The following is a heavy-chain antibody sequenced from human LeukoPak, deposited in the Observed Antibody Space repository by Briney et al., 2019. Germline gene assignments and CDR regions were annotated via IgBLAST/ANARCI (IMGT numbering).Heavy chain of an antibody. CDR2: ISFSGDNT. Sequence: GGSLRLSCSASGFTFRDSGVSWGRQAPGKGLEWVSLISFSGDNTYYTDSVKGRFTISRDNSKDTLYLQMNSLRAEDTAIYYCARDIELSTWGLGTMVTVSS. J-gene: IGHJ3*01. D-gene: IGHD3-16*02. V-gene: IGHV3-23*01. CDR1: GFTFRDSG. CDR3: ARDIELST.